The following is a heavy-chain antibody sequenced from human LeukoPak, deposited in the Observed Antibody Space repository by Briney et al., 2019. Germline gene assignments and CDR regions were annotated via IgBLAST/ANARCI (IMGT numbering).Heavy chain of an antibody. V-gene: IGHV3-23*01. Sequence: SGGSLRLSCAASGFTFSSYAMSWVRQAPGKGLEWVSAISGSGGSTYYADSVKGRFPISRDNSKNTLYLQMNSLRAEDTVVYYCAKNYYDSSGLYWGQGTLVTVSS. CDR1: GFTFSSYA. CDR3: AKNYYDSSGLY. CDR2: ISGSGGST. J-gene: IGHJ4*02. D-gene: IGHD3-22*01.